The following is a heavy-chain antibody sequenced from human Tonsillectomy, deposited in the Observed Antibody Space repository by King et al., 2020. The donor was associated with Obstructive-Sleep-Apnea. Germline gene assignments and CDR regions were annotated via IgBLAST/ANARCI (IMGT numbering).Heavy chain of an antibody. CDR2: IESKSDGGTT. D-gene: IGHD3-22*01. V-gene: IGHV3-15*04. CDR3: TSGPPSYYYDSRAYWPLLH. J-gene: IGHJ4*02. Sequence: VQLVESGGGLVKPGGSLRLSCAASGFTFSNAWMSWVRQAPGKGLEWVGRIESKSDGGTTDYAAPVNGRFTISRDDSKNTLYLQMNSLKTEDTAVYFCTSGPPSYYYDSRAYWPLLHWGQGTLVTVSS. CDR1: GFTFSNAW.